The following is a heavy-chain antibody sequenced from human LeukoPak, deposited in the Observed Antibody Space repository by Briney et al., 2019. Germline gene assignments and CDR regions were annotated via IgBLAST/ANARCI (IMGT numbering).Heavy chain of an antibody. Sequence: PSETLSLTCTVSGDSISGYYWSWIRQPPVKGLEWIGYVYHTGRTHYSPSLKSRVIVSLDTSRNQVSLILSSVTAADTAVYYCARHRFGHLFDYWGQGTLVFVSS. CDR1: GDSISGYY. V-gene: IGHV4-59*01. CDR3: ARHRFGHLFDY. J-gene: IGHJ4*02. D-gene: IGHD3-16*01. CDR2: VYHTGRT.